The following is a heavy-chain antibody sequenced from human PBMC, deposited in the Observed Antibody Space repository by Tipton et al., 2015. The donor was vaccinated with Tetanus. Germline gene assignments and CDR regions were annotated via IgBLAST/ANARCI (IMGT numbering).Heavy chain of an antibody. CDR1: GFTFKHHG. CDR3: ARDGSYGGTLISDY. CDR2: IWYDGSNE. V-gene: IGHV3-33*01. D-gene: IGHD4-23*01. J-gene: IGHJ4*02. Sequence: SLRLSCGASGFTFKHHGMYWVRQAPGKGLERVALIWYDGSNENYAQSVRGRFTISRDNGKNTLYLQMDSLRAEDTAVYYCARDGSYGGTLISDYWGQGTQVTVSS.